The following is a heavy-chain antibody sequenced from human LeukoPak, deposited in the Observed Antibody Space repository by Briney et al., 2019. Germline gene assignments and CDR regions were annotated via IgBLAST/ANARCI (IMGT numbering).Heavy chain of an antibody. CDR3: AKRHGDYESFDY. CDR2: ISGSGGSS. D-gene: IGHD4-17*01. J-gene: IGHJ4*02. CDR1: GFTFSSYA. Sequence: GGSLRLSCAASGFTFSSYAMSWVRQAPGKGLEWVSAISGSGGSSYYADSVKGRFTISRDNSKNTLYLQMNSLRAEDTAVYYCAKRHGDYESFDYWGQGTLVTVSS. V-gene: IGHV3-23*01.